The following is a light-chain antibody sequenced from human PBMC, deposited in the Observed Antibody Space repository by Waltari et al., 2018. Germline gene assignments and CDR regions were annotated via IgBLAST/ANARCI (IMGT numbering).Light chain of an antibody. CDR1: QSASRA. J-gene: IGKJ1*01. CDR2: GAS. CDR3: QHYVRLPAT. V-gene: IGKV3-20*01. Sequence: VLTQSPGTLSLSPGESATLSCRASQSASRALAWYQQKPGQAPRLLIYGASIRATGIPDRFSGSGSGTDFSLTISRLEPADSAMYYCQHYVRLPATFGQGTKVEIK.